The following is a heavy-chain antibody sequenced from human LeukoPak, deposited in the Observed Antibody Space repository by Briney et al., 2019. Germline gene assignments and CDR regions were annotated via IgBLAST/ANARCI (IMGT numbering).Heavy chain of an antibody. CDR1: GSPFHNYW. V-gene: IGHV3-7*01. CDR2: INQDDNEK. CDR3: ARGLYGSGRRSLMAH. J-gene: IGHJ4*02. Sequence: GGSLRLSCAASGSPFHNYWMTWVRQAPGKGLEWVANINQDDNEKYYLGSVKGRFTISRDNAETSLFLQMTSLRVEDTAIYYCARGLYGSGRRSLMAHWGPGTLVAVSS. D-gene: IGHD3-10*01.